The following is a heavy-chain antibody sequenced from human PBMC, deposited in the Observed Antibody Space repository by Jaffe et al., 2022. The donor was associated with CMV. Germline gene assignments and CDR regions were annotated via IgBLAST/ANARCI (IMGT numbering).Heavy chain of an antibody. J-gene: IGHJ4*02. CDR2: IYPGDSDT. D-gene: IGHD3-16*01. CDR3: ARFKEMAPPETVWAWGPKGGKRVYYFDY. CDR1: GYSFSSYL. Sequence: EVQLVQSGAEVKKPGESVKISCKGSGYSFSSYLIGWVRQMPGKGLEWMGIIYPGDSDTRYSPSFQGQVIISADKSVSTAYLQWSSLRASDTAMYYCARFKEMAPPETVWAWGPKGGKRVYYFDYWGQGTLLTVSS. V-gene: IGHV5-51*01.